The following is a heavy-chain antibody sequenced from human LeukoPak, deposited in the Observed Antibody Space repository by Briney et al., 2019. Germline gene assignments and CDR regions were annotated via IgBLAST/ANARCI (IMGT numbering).Heavy chain of an antibody. CDR1: GGSFSGYY. V-gene: IGHV4-34*01. Sequence: SETLSLTCAVYGGSFSGYYWSWIRQPPGKGLEWIGEINHSGSTNYNPSLKSRVTISVDTSKNQFSLKLSSVTAADTAVYYCATNFTAYFDYWGQGTLVTVSS. D-gene: IGHD1-7*01. J-gene: IGHJ4*02. CDR2: INHSGST. CDR3: ATNFTAYFDY.